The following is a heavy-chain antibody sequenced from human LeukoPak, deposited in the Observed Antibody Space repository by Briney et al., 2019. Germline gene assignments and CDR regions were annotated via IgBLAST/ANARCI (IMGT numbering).Heavy chain of an antibody. V-gene: IGHV4-34*01. J-gene: IGHJ4*02. CDR2: INHSGST. Sequence: SETLSLTCAVYGGSFSGYYWSWIRQPPGKGLEWIGEINHSGSTNYNPSLKSRVTISVDTSKNQFSLKLSSVTAADTAVYYCARVGRPALLVGYWGQGTLVTVSS. CDR3: ARVGRPALLVGY. CDR1: GGSFSGYY.